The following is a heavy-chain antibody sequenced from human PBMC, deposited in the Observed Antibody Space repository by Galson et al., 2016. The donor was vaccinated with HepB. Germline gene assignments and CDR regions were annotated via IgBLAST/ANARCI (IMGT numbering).Heavy chain of an antibody. J-gene: IGHJ4*02. D-gene: IGHD6-6*01. V-gene: IGHV4-4*02. Sequence: LSLTCAVSGDSISSNHWWSWVRRSPGTGLEWIGEIFHSGSINYNPSLKSRVTISVDKSKNQFSLILTSVTAADTALYYCARDSLGIAARPVFDYWGQGTRVTVSS. CDR2: IFHSGSI. CDR3: ARDSLGIAARPVFDY. CDR1: GDSISSNHW.